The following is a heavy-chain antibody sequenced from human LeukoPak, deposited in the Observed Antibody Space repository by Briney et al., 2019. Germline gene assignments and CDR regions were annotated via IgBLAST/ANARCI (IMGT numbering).Heavy chain of an antibody. J-gene: IGHJ5*02. CDR3: ARVVAYSSGWAPNWFDP. Sequence: SETLSLTCAVYGGSFSGYYWSWIRQPPGKGLEWIGEINHSGSTNYNPSLKSRVTISVDTSKNQFSLKLSSVTAADTAVYYCARVVAYSSGWAPNWFDPWGQGTLVTVSS. CDR1: GGSFSGYY. V-gene: IGHV4-34*01. D-gene: IGHD6-19*01. CDR2: INHSGST.